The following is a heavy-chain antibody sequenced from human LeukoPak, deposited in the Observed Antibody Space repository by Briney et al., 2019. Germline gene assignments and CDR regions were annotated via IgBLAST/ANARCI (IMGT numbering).Heavy chain of an antibody. CDR2: IRYDGSNK. CDR1: GFTFSSYG. Sequence: GGSLRLSCAASGFTFSSYGMHWVRQAPGKGLEWVAFIRYDGSNKYYADSVKGRFTISRDNSKNTLYLQMNSLRAEDTAVYYCAKDFRAEGFYYYYYMDVWGKGTTVTISS. CDR3: AKDFRAEGFYYYYYMDV. D-gene: IGHD2/OR15-2a*01. J-gene: IGHJ6*03. V-gene: IGHV3-30*02.